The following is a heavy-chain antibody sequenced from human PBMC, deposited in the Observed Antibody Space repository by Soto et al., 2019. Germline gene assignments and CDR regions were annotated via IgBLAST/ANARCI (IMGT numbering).Heavy chain of an antibody. CDR2: ISSSGSTI. Sequence: GGSLRLSCAASGFTFSDYYMSWIRQAPGKGLEWVSYISSSGSTIYYADSVKGRFTISRDNAKNSLYLQMNSLRAEDTAVYYCARGAVAGTRRHYYYYYYYMDVWGKGTTVTVSS. D-gene: IGHD6-19*01. CDR1: GFTFSDYY. V-gene: IGHV3-11*01. CDR3: ARGAVAGTRRHYYYYYYYMDV. J-gene: IGHJ6*03.